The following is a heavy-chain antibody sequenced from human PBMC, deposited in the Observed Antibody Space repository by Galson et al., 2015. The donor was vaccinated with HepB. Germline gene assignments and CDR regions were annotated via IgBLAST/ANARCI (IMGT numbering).Heavy chain of an antibody. D-gene: IGHD2-15*01. Sequence: SVKVSCKVFGTTLTELSLHWVRQSPGIGLEWMGSFDPEDDETIYSQKFQGRVTVTQDTSTDTAFMELTSLRSDDTALYYCATGKGLYCRGAACALDYWGQGTLISVSS. CDR3: ATGKGLYCRGAACALDY. J-gene: IGHJ4*02. V-gene: IGHV1-24*01. CDR2: FDPEDDET. CDR1: GTTLTELS.